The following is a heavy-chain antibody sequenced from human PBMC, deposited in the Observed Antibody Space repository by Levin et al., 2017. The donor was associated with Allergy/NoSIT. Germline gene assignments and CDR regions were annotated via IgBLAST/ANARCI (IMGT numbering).Heavy chain of an antibody. Sequence: GGSLRLSCAASGIIFSSYWMHWVRQVPGKGLVWVSHITSDGSGTSYVDSVRGRFTISRDNAKNTLYLQMNSLRDEDTAVYYCVRGAGGLDHWGQGTLVIVSS. D-gene: IGHD3-16*01. J-gene: IGHJ4*02. CDR3: VRGAGGLDH. CDR1: GIIFSSYW. V-gene: IGHV3-74*01. CDR2: ITSDGSGT.